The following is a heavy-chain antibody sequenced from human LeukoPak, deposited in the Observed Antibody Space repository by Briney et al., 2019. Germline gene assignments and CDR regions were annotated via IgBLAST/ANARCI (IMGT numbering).Heavy chain of an antibody. CDR1: GGSISSGGYY. Sequence: SETLSLTCTVSGGSISSGGYYWSWIRQHPGKGLGWIGYIYYSGSTYYNPSLKSRVTISVDTSKNQFSLKLSSVTAADTAVYYCARTPGYCGGGSCYSWYFDYWGQGTLVTVSS. D-gene: IGHD2-15*01. J-gene: IGHJ4*02. V-gene: IGHV4-31*03. CDR3: ARTPGYCGGGSCYSWYFDY. CDR2: IYYSGST.